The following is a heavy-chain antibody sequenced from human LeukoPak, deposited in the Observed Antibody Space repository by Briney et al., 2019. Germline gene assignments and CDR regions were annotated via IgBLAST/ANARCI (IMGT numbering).Heavy chain of an antibody. D-gene: IGHD2-2*01. J-gene: IGHJ4*02. CDR3: AKEYRGVVPAASVLDY. CDR2: ISGSGGST. CDR1: GFTFSSYA. V-gene: IGHV3-23*01. Sequence: GGSLRLSCAASGFTFSSYAMSWVRQAPGKGLEWVSAISGSGGSTYYADSVKGRFTISRDNSKNTLYLQMNSLRAEDTAVYYCAKEYRGVVPAASVLDYWGQGTLVTVSS.